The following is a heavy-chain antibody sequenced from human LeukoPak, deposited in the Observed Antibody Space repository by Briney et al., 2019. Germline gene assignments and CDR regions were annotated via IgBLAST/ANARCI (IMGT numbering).Heavy chain of an antibody. V-gene: IGHV4-59*01. CDR3: AREGFLRMGIVGATGWFDP. J-gene: IGHJ5*02. CDR2: IYYSGST. Sequence: SETLSLTCTVSGGSIGSYYWSWIRQPPGKGLEWIGYIYYSGSTNYNPSLKSRVTISVDTSKNQFSLKLSSVTAADTAVYYCAREGFLRMGIVGATGWFDPWGQGTLVTVSS. D-gene: IGHD1-26*01. CDR1: GGSIGSYY.